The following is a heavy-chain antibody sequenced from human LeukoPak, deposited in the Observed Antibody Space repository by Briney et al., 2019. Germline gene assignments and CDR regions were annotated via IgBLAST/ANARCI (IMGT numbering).Heavy chain of an antibody. J-gene: IGHJ4*02. CDR3: ARGSRVVVRSFFDY. CDR2: IYYSGST. D-gene: IGHD3-22*01. CDR1: GGSISSYY. Sequence: SETLSLTCTVSGGSISSYYWSWIRQPPGKGLEWIGYIYYSGSTNYNPSLKSRVTISVDTSKNQFSLKLSSVTAADTAVYYCARGSRVVVRSFFDYWGQGTLFTVSS. V-gene: IGHV4-59*01.